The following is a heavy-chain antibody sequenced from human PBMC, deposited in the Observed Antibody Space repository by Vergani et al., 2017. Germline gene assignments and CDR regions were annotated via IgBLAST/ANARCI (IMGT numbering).Heavy chain of an antibody. V-gene: IGHV1-2*02. D-gene: IGHD5-24*01. CDR3: ASGGRRWLQTFDY. J-gene: IGHJ4*02. CDR1: GGTFSSYA. CDR2: INPNSGGT. Sequence: QVQLVQSGAEVKKPGSSVKVSCKASGGTFSSYAISWVRQAPGQGLEWMGWINPNSGGTNYAQKFQGRVTMTRDTSISTAYMELSRLRSDDTAVYYCASGGRRWLQTFDYWGQGTLVTVSS.